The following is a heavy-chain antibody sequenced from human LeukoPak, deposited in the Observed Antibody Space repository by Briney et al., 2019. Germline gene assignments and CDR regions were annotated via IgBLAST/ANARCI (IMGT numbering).Heavy chain of an antibody. V-gene: IGHV3-48*03. Sequence: GGSLRLSCAASGFNFSSYEMNWVRQAPGKGLEWVSYISTSGTIIYYADSVKGRFTISRDSAKNSLYLQMNSLRAEDTAVYYCARDSGHVDTAMAHDYWGQGTLVTVSS. CDR2: ISTSGTII. D-gene: IGHD5-18*01. J-gene: IGHJ4*02. CDR1: GFNFSSYE. CDR3: ARDSGHVDTAMAHDY.